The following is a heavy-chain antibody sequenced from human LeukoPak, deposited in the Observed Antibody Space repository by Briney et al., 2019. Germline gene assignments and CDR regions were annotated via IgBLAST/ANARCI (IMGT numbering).Heavy chain of an antibody. CDR2: ISYDGSNK. V-gene: IGHV3-30*18. CDR3: AKDPYMIILAITATAPDN. D-gene: IGHD3-22*01. CDR1: GFTFKNFG. J-gene: IGHJ4*02. Sequence: GGSLRLSCAASGFTFKNFGMHWVRQAPGKGLEWVALISYDGSNKFYADSVKGRFTISRDNSKSTLFLQMNSLRAEDTAVYYCAKDPYMIILAITATAPDNWGQGTLVAVSS.